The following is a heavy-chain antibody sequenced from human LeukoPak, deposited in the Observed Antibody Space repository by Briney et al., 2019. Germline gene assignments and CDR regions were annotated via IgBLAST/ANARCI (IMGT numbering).Heavy chain of an antibody. CDR1: GGTISSYA. Sequence: SVKVSCKASGGTISSYAISWVRHAPGQGLEWMGGIIPLFGSANYAQKLQGRVTITADESTSTAYMELSSLRSEDTAVYYCARDTESPPYYDFWSGYYDWGQGTLVTVSS. CDR2: IIPLFGSA. V-gene: IGHV1-69*01. D-gene: IGHD3-3*01. CDR3: ARDTESPPYYDFWSGYYD. J-gene: IGHJ4*02.